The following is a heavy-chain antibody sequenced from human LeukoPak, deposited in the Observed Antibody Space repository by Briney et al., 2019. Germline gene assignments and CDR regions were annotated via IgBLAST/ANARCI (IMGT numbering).Heavy chain of an antibody. J-gene: IGHJ4*02. CDR1: GFTFSSYW. Sequence: WVSQRLSCAASGFTFSSYWMSWVRQAPGKGLEWVAKIKQDGSEKYYVDSVKGRFTIARDNAKISLYLQINSLRAEDTAVYYCARDRIVATIWGQGTLVTVSS. CDR2: IKQDGSEK. CDR3: ARDRIVATI. V-gene: IGHV3-7*03. D-gene: IGHD5-12*01.